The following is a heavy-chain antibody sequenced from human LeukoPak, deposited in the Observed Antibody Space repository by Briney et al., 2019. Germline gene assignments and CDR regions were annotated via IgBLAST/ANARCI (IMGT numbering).Heavy chain of an antibody. CDR3: ARHDKGYSGYVTLDY. J-gene: IGHJ4*02. V-gene: IGHV5-51*01. CDR2: INPGYSDI. D-gene: IGHD5-12*01. Sequence: GESLKISCKGSGYSFTSYWIGWVRQMPGKGLEWMGIINPGYSDIRYSPSFQGQVTISADKSFSTAYLQWSSLKASDTAIYYCARHDKGYSGYVTLDYWGQGTLFTVSS. CDR1: GYSFTSYW.